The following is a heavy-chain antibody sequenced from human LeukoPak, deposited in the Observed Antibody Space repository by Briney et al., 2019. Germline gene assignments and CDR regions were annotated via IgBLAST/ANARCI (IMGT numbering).Heavy chain of an antibody. J-gene: IGHJ4*02. V-gene: IGHV1-69*04. D-gene: IGHD6-25*01. CDR2: IIPILGIA. CDR3: AGPTSGRYYFDY. CDR1: GGTFSSYA. Sequence: SVKVSCKASGGTFSSYAISWVRQAPGQGLEWMGRIIPILGIANYAQKFQGRVTITADKSTSTAYMELSSLRSEDTAVYYYAGPTSGRYYFDYWGQGTLVTVSS.